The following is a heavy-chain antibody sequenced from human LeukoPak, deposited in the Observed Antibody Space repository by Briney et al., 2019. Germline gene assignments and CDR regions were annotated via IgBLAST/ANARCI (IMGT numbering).Heavy chain of an antibody. V-gene: IGHV3-21*01. Sequence: GGSLSLSCAASGFTFSSYSMNWVRQAPGKGLEWVSSISSSSSYIYYADSVKGRFTISRDNAKNSLYLQMNSLRAEDTAVYYCARDPAAALYNWFDPWGQGTLVTVSS. CDR3: ARDPAAALYNWFDP. D-gene: IGHD2-2*01. CDR1: GFTFSSYS. CDR2: ISSSSSYI. J-gene: IGHJ5*02.